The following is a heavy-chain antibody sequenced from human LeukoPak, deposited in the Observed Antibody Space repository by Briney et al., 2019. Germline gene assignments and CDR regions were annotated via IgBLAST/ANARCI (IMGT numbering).Heavy chain of an antibody. Sequence: SETLSLTCAVSGGSISDRTWWSWVRQSPGRGLEWIAVIYSDYTNYTPSPKSRVDISVDKYKNHFSLKLSSLTAADTAVYYCVLGSGAIFLEDWGPGTLVIVSS. CDR3: VLGSGAIFLED. CDR1: GGSISDRTW. D-gene: IGHD3-3*01. V-gene: IGHV4-4*02. CDR2: IYSDYT. J-gene: IGHJ4*02.